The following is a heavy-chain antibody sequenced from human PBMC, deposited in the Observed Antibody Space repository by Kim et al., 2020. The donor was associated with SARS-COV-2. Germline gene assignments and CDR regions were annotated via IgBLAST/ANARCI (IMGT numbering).Heavy chain of an antibody. V-gene: IGHV1-24*01. J-gene: IGHJ4*02. Sequence: ASVKVSCKVSGYTLTELSMHWVRQAPGKGLEWMGGFDPEDGETIYAQKFQGRVTMTEDTSTDTAYMELSSLRSEDTAVYYCNVGGYAKGSHFDYWGQGTLVTVSS. D-gene: IGHD5-12*01. CDR2: FDPEDGET. CDR1: GYTLTELS. CDR3: NVGGYAKGSHFDY.